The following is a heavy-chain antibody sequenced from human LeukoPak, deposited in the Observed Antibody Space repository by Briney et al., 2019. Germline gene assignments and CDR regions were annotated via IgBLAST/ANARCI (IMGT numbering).Heavy chain of an antibody. V-gene: IGHV3-7*03. CDR2: IKQDGSEK. J-gene: IGHJ4*02. CDR1: GFTFSNYW. D-gene: IGHD3-10*01. CDR3: AKEEWFGELLTSDY. Sequence: QPGGSLRLSCVASGFTFSNYWMSWVRQAPGKGPQWVANIKQDGSEKYYVDSVKGRFTISRDNAKKSLYLQMNSLRAEDTAVYYCAKEEWFGELLTSDYWGQGTLVTVSS.